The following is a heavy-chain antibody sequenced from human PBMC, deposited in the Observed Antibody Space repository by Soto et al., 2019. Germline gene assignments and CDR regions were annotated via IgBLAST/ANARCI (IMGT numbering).Heavy chain of an antibody. CDR2: MYYGGRS. V-gene: IGHV4-39*01. CDR1: GGSITSGLYSWA. CDR3: VRHFSYDVWSDSHRAPYYFDY. D-gene: IGHD3-3*01. Sequence: SETLSLTCVLSGGSITSGLYSWAWGWIRQSPGKGLEWIGSMYYGGRSYYNPSLKSRITISIDTSKNHFSLSLSSVTAADTAIYYCVRHFSYDVWSDSHRAPYYFDYWGQGTLVTVSS. J-gene: IGHJ4*02.